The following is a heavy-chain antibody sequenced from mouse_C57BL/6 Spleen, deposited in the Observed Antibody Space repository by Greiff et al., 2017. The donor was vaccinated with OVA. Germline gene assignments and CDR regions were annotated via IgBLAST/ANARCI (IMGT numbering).Heavy chain of an antibody. V-gene: IGHV1-81*01. Sequence: QVQLKQSGAELARPGASVKLSCKASGYTFTSYGISWVKQSTGQGLEWIGEIYPSSGNTYYNEKFKGKATLTADKSSSTAYMELRRLKSEDSAVYFCAKESNGNYVSALGYWGQGASVTVSS. J-gene: IGHJ4*01. CDR3: AKESNGNYVSALGY. D-gene: IGHD2-1*01. CDR1: GYTFTSYG. CDR2: IYPSSGNT.